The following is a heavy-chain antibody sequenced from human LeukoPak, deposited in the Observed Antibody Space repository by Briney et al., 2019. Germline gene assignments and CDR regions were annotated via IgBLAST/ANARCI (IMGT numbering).Heavy chain of an antibody. J-gene: IGHJ3*02. CDR3: ARDRGDYGDSFDAFDI. CDR2: IWYDGSNK. V-gene: IGHV3-33*01. D-gene: IGHD4-17*01. CDR1: GFTFSSRG. Sequence: GGSLRLSCAASGFTFSSRGMHWVRQAPGKGLEWVAVIWYDGSNKYYADSVKGRFTISRDNSKNTLYLQMNSLRAEDTAVYYCARDRGDYGDSFDAFDIWGQGTVVTVSS.